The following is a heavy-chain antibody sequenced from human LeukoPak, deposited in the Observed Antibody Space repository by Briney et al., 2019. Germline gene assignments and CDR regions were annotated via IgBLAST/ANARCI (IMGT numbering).Heavy chain of an antibody. CDR1: GFTFSSYG. CDR3: ARDTLIAAPKTGTVTRIGWFDP. Sequence: PGGSLRLPCAVSGFTFSSYGMHWVRQAPGKGLEWVAVISYDGSNKYYADSVKGRFTISRDNSKNTLFLQMNSLRADDTAVYYCARDTLIAAPKTGTVTRIGWFDPWGQGTLVTVSS. V-gene: IGHV3-30*03. CDR2: ISYDGSNK. D-gene: IGHD6-13*01. J-gene: IGHJ5*02.